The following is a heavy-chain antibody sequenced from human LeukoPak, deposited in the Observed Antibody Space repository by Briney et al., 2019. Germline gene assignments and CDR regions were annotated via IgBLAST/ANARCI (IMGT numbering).Heavy chain of an antibody. CDR1: GFTFSSYA. V-gene: IGHV3-23*01. Sequence: PGGSLRLSCAASGFTFSSYAMSWVRQAPGKGLEWVSAISGSGGSTYYADSVKGQFTISRDNSKNTLYLQMNSLRAEDTAVYYCAKGGPNCSGGSCYYYYYMDVWGKGTTVTVSS. CDR3: AKGGPNCSGGSCYYYYYMDV. D-gene: IGHD2-15*01. CDR2: ISGSGGST. J-gene: IGHJ6*03.